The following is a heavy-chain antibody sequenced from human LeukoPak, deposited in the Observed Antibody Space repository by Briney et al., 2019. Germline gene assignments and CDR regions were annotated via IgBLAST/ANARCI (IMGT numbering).Heavy chain of an antibody. CDR2: IYYSGST. D-gene: IGHD6-19*01. CDR3: ARERAVAGRLDY. V-gene: IGHV4-30-4*08. Sequence: SETLSLTCTVSGGSISRGDYYRSWIRQPPGKGLEWIGYIYYSGSTYYNPSLKSRVTISVDTSKNQFSLKLSSVTAADTAVYYCARERAVAGRLDYWGQGTLVTVSS. J-gene: IGHJ4*02. CDR1: GGSISRGDYY.